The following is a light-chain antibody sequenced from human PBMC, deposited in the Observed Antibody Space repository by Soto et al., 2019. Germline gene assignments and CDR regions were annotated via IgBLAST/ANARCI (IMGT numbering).Light chain of an antibody. CDR3: QQYGSSTLMYT. J-gene: IGKJ2*01. V-gene: IGKV3-20*01. CDR2: GAS. CDR1: QSVSSSY. Sequence: EIVLTQSPGTLSLSPGERATLSCRASQSVSSSYLAWYQQKPGQAPRLLIYGASSRATGIPDRFSGSGSGTDFNLTISRLEPEDVAVYYCQQYGSSTLMYTFGQGTQLEIK.